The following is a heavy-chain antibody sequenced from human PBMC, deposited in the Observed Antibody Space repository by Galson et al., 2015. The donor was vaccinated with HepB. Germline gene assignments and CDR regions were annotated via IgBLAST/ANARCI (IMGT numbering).Heavy chain of an antibody. CDR3: ARVGGAATFLAY. Sequence: SETLSLTCTVTGGSISTYYWIWMRQSPGKGLEWIGYINDAVGTNSNPSLKSRVTISVDTSKNQFSLNLRSMTAADTAVYYCARVGGAATFLAYWGQGTLVTVSS. J-gene: IGHJ4*02. D-gene: IGHD1-26*01. V-gene: IGHV4-59*01. CDR1: GGSISTYY. CDR2: INDAVGT.